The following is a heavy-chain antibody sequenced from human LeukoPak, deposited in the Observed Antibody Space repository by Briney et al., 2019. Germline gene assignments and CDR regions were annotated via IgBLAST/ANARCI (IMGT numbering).Heavy chain of an antibody. CDR1: GFTFSDYY. V-gene: IGHV3-11*01. D-gene: IGHD2-2*01. Sequence: GGSLRLSCAASGFTFSDYYMSWLRQAPGKGLEWVSYISSSGSTIYYADSVKGRFTISRDNAKNSLYLQMNSLRAEDTAVYYCAKDRSDIVVVPDETLDYWGQGTLVTVSS. CDR3: AKDRSDIVVVPDETLDY. J-gene: IGHJ4*02. CDR2: ISSSGSTI.